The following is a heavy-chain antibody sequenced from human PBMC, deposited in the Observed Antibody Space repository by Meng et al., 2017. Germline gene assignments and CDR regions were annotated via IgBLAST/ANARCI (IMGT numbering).Heavy chain of an antibody. D-gene: IGHD3-10*01. Sequence: GESLKISCTASGFTFGDYAMSWFRQAPGKGLEWVGFIRSKAYGGTTEYAASVKGRFTISRDDSKSIAYLQMNSLKTEDTAVYYCTRAGGLLWFGELLFDYWAQGPL. CDR3: TRAGGLLWFGELLFDY. V-gene: IGHV3-49*03. CDR1: GFTFGDYA. CDR2: IRSKAYGGTT. J-gene: IGHJ4*02.